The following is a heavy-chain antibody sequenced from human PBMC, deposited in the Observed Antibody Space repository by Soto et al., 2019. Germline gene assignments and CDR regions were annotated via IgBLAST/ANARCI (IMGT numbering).Heavy chain of an antibody. J-gene: IGHJ4*02. Sequence: EVQLVESGGGLVQPGGSLRLSCAASGIPFSIYDLHWVRQATGKGLQWVSAIGHVGDTYYAGSVRGRFTISREHATNTLHLQMNNLRAEDTAVYYCAALGPHIYRGQGALVTVSS. CDR2: IGHVGDT. V-gene: IGHV3-13*04. D-gene: IGHD7-27*01. CDR3: AALGPHIY. CDR1: GIPFSIYD.